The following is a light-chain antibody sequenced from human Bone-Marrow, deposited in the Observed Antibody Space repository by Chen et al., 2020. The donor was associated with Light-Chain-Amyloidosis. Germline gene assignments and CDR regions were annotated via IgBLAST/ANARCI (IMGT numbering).Light chain of an antibody. CDR1: QGISNY. CDR3: QKYNRATWT. V-gene: IGKV1-27*01. Sequence: DIQMTQSPSSLSASVGDRVTITCRASQGISNYLAWYQQKPGNVPQLLIYAVSTLQSGVPSRFSGSGAGMAFTLTITSLQPEDVGTYYCQKYNRATWTFGQGTKVEI. CDR2: AVS. J-gene: IGKJ1*01.